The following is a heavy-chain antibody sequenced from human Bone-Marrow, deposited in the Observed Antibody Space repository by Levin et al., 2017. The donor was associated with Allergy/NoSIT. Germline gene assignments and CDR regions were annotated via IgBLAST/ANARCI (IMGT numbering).Heavy chain of an antibody. J-gene: IGHJ6*03. CDR2: ISGSGGST. V-gene: IGHV3-23*01. CDR1: GFTFSSYA. Sequence: PGGSLRLSCAASGFTFSSYAMSWVRQAPGKGLEWVSAISGSGGSTYYADSVKGRFTISRDNSKNTLYLQMNSLRAEDTAVYYCAKGYCSGGSCYDTSRYYYMDVWGKGTTVTVSS. D-gene: IGHD2-15*01. CDR3: AKGYCSGGSCYDTSRYYYMDV.